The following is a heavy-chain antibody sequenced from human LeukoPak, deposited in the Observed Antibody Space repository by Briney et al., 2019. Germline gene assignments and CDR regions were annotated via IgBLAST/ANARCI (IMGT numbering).Heavy chain of an antibody. Sequence: ASVKVSCETSGYNFDTNRITWVRQAPGQGLEWMGSVSAYRDNTDYAQKFRGRVTMGTDTSTSTAYMELRSLRSDDTAVYYCARDASGLDSWGQGTLVTVSS. V-gene: IGHV1-18*01. CDR3: ARDASGLDS. D-gene: IGHD3-10*01. CDR2: VSAYRDNT. J-gene: IGHJ4*02. CDR1: GYNFDTNR.